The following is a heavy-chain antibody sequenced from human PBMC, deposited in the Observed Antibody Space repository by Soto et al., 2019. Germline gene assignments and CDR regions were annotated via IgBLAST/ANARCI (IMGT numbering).Heavy chain of an antibody. V-gene: IGHV1-46*01. CDR2: INPSGDST. D-gene: IGHD3-10*01. J-gene: IGHJ4*02. CDR3: ARDWEFGF. CDR1: GYAFSGFY. Sequence: ASVKVSCKASGYAFSGFYMHWVRQAPGQGLEWMGVINPSGDSTTYAQKFQGRLTMTKDTSTSTLYMELSSLRSEDTAVYYCARDWEFGFWGQGTLVTVSS.